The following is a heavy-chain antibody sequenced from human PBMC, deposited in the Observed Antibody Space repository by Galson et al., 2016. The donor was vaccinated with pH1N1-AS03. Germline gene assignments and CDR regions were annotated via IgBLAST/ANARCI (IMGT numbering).Heavy chain of an antibody. V-gene: IGHV3-33*01. J-gene: IGHJ4*02. Sequence: SLRLSCAASGFTFSSYGMHWVRQTPGKGLEWVAVIWYDGSNKYYADSVKGRFTISRDNSKNTLYLQMSSLRAEDTAVYYCARGQGYNSGYFDTDYWGRGTLATVSS. CDR1: GFTFSSYG. D-gene: IGHD3-22*01. CDR3: ARGQGYNSGYFDTDY. CDR2: IWYDGSNK.